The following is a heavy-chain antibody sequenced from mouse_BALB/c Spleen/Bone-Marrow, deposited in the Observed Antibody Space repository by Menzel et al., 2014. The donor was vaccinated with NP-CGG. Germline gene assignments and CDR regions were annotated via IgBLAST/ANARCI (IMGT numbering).Heavy chain of an antibody. CDR3: ARDSYYYGSSYWYFDV. V-gene: IGHV5-4*02. Sequence: EVKLVESGGGLVKPGGSLKLSCAASGFTFSDYYMYWVRQTPEKRLEWVATISDGGSYTYYPDSVKGRFTISRDNAENNLYLQMTSLKSEDTAMYYCARDSYYYGSSYWYFDVWGAGTTVTVSS. J-gene: IGHJ1*01. D-gene: IGHD1-1*01. CDR1: GFTFSDYY. CDR2: ISDGGSYT.